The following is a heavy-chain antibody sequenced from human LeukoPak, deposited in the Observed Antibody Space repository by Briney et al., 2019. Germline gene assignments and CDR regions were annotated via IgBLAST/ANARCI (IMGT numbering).Heavy chain of an antibody. Sequence: GGSLRLSCAASGFTFSSTWMNWVRQAPGKGLEWVSRIKSAIDGGATDYAAPVQGRFTISRDDSQATLYLQMNGLRTEVTAVYYCTTGGDVIVAGTRAFDIWGQGTMVTVSS. CDR2: IKSAIDGGAT. D-gene: IGHD5-12*01. CDR3: TTGGDVIVAGTRAFDI. V-gene: IGHV3-15*07. J-gene: IGHJ3*02. CDR1: GFTFSSTW.